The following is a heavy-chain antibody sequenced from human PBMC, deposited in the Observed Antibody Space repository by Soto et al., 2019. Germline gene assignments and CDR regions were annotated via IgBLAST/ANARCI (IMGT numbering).Heavy chain of an antibody. J-gene: IGHJ4*02. CDR3: ARRPYYDYVCGSYRYPPFDY. V-gene: IGHV4-4*02. D-gene: IGHD3-16*02. Sequence: QVQLQESGPGLVKPSGTLSLTCAVSGGSISSSNWWSWVRQPPGKGLEWIGEIYHSGSTNYNPSLKSRVTISVDKSKNQFSLKLSSVTAADTAVYYCARRPYYDYVCGSYRYPPFDYWGQGTLVTVSS. CDR2: IYHSGST. CDR1: GGSISSSNW.